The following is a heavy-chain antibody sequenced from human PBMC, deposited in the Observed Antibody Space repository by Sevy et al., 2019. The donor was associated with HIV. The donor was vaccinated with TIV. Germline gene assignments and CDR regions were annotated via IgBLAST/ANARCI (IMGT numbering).Heavy chain of an antibody. D-gene: IGHD3-22*01. J-gene: IGHJ4*01. V-gene: IGHV1-24*01. CDR3: AVTKDYYDSSGYPFDY. CDR1: GCTLTQLS. CDR2: FDPEDGKT. Sequence: ASVKVSCKVSGCTLTQLSMHWVRQAPGKGLEWMGTFDPEDGKTIYALKFQGRVTMTEDKSTDTAYMQLTSLRSEDTAVFYCAVTKDYYDSSGYPFDYWGLGTLVTVSS.